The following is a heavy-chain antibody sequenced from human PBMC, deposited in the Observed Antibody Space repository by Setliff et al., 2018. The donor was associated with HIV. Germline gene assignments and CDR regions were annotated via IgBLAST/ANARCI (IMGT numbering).Heavy chain of an antibody. D-gene: IGHD3-10*01. CDR2: IIPIFETT. CDR1: GYTFTVYY. Sequence: SVKVSCKASGYTFTVYYLHWLRQAPGQGLEWLGGIIPIFETTNYAQKFQGRVTITADKSTSTIYMELSSLRSDDTAVYYCARGQGVHFWVNDAFDIWGQGTMVTVSS. CDR3: ARGQGVHFWVNDAFDI. V-gene: IGHV1-69*06. J-gene: IGHJ3*02.